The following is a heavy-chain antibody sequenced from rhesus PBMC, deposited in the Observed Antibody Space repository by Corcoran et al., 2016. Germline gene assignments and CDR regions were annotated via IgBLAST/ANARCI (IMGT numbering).Heavy chain of an antibody. V-gene: IGHV4-165*02. CDR2: IAGSIGNT. J-gene: IGHJ4*01. CDR1: GRSISGYY. Sequence: QVQLQESGPGLVKPSETLSLTCAVSGRSISGYYWNWIRQPPGKGLEWIGYIAGSIGNTYYNSSFKSRVTISTDTSKNQFSLKLSSVTAADTAVYYCARGVITTVDYWGQGVLVTVTS. D-gene: IGHD3-28*01. CDR3: ARGVITTVDY.